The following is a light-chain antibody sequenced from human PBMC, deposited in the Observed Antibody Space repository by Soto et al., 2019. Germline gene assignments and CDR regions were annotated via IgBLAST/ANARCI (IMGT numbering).Light chain of an antibody. CDR2: GFT. J-gene: IGLJ1*01. V-gene: IGLV2-14*03. Sequence: QPAPVSGSPGQSITISCTGTRNDNGSSNSISWYQQYPDKGPKLIIYGFTYRPSGVSNRVSGSKSGYTASLTISGLQAEDEADYYRCSDTTTTAYVFGTGTKLTVL. CDR1: RNDNGSSNS. CDR3: CSDTTTTAYV.